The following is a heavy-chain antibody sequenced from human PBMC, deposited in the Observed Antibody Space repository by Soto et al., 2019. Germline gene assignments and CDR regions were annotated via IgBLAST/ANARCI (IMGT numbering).Heavy chain of an antibody. CDR3: ARSQGSSTSLEIYYYYYYGMDV. CDR2: IIPLSGTA. D-gene: IGHD2-2*01. V-gene: IGHV1-69*01. Sequence: QVQLVQSGAEVKKPGSSVKVSCKASGGTFSSYAISWVRQAPGQGLEWMGGIIPLSGTANYAQKVQGRVTITADESTSTVSMELSSLRSEDTAVYFCARSQGSSTSLEIYYYYYYGMDVWGQGTTVTVSS. CDR1: GGTFSSYA. J-gene: IGHJ6*02.